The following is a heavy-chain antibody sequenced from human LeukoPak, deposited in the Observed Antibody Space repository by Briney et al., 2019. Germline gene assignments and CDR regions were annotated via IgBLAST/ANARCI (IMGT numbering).Heavy chain of an antibody. J-gene: IGHJ4*02. Sequence: SETLSLTCAVYGGSFSGYYWSWIRQPPGKGLEWIGEINHSGSTNYNPSLKSRVTISVDTSKNQFSLKLSSVTAADTAVYYCARAPRRPTIAVAAFDYWGQGTLVTVPS. CDR2: INHSGST. V-gene: IGHV4-34*01. D-gene: IGHD6-19*01. CDR1: GGSFSGYY. CDR3: ARAPRRPTIAVAAFDY.